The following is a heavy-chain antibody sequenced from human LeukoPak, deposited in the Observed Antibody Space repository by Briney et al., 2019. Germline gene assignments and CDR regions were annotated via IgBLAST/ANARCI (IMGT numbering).Heavy chain of an antibody. D-gene: IGHD3-22*01. J-gene: IGHJ4*02. CDR2: IYTSGST. CDR3: AKKKGSGYYYAFDY. Sequence: SETLSLTCTVSGGSISSYYWSWIRQPAGKGLEWIGRIYTSGSTNYNPSLKSRVTISVDKSKNQFSLKLSSVTAADTAVYYCAKKKGSGYYYAFDYWGQGTLVTVSS. V-gene: IGHV4-4*07. CDR1: GGSISSYY.